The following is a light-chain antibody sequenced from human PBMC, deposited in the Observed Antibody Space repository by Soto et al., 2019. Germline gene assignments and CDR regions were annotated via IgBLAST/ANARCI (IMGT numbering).Light chain of an antibody. CDR1: QSVSSY. V-gene: IGKV3-11*01. CDR2: DAS. J-gene: IGKJ5*01. Sequence: IVLTQSPGTLSLSPGERATLSCIAIQSVSSYLAWYQQKPGQAPRLLIYDASNRATGIPARLSGSGSGTDFTLTISSLETEDFAVYYCQQRSNWPPSITFGHGTRLEIK. CDR3: QQRSNWPPSIT.